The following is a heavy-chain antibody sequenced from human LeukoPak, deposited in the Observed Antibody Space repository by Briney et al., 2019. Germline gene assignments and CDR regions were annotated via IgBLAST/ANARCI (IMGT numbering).Heavy chain of an antibody. CDR3: ATGRGDYYYFMDV. CDR1: GHTLTDFP. J-gene: IGHJ6*03. V-gene: IGHV1-24*01. CDR2: FDPEDSGP. Sequence: SVKVSCKISGHTLTDFPLHWVRQTPGKGLEWMGGFDPEDSGPIYAQNFQGRLTMTEDTSTDTFYMELSSLRSEDTALYFCATGRGDYYYFMDVWGKGTTVIVSS. D-gene: IGHD3-10*01.